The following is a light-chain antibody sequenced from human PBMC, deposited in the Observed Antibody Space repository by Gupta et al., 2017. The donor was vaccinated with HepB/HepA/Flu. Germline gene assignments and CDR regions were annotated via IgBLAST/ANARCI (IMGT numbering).Light chain of an antibody. CDR1: QSLLHTNGNNY. J-gene: IGKJ1*01. CDR2: LAS. V-gene: IGKV2-28*01. Sequence: DVVMTQSPLSLPVTPGEPASISCRSSQSLLHTNGNNYLEWYLQRPGQSPQLLIYLASNRASGVPDRFSGSGSGTDFTLKISRVEAEDVGVYYCMQSMKMWTFGQGTKVEIK. CDR3: MQSMKMWT.